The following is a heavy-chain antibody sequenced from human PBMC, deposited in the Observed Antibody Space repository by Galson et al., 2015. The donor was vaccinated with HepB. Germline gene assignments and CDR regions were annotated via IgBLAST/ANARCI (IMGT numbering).Heavy chain of an antibody. V-gene: IGHV3-23*01. CDR1: GFTFSSYA. CDR3: AKKPLTYYDILTGYSLYYFDY. J-gene: IGHJ4*02. CDR2: ISGSGGST. Sequence: SLRLSCAASGFTFSSYAMSWVRQAPGKGLEWVSAISGSGGSTYYADSVKGRFTISRDNSKNTLYLQMNSLRAEDTAVYYCAKKPLTYYDILTGYSLYYFDYWGQGTLVTVSS. D-gene: IGHD3-9*01.